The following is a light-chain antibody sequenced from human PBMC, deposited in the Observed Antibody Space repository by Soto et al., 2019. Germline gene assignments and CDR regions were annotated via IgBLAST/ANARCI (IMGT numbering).Light chain of an antibody. V-gene: IGKV1-39*01. CDR2: AAS. CDR3: QQSYSTPYT. Sequence: DIQMTQSPSSLSASVGDRVTITCRASQSISSYLNWYQQKPGKAPKLLIYAASILQSGVPSRFSGSGSGTDFTLTISSLQPEDFATYYCQQSYSTPYTFRQGTKLEIK. CDR1: QSISSY. J-gene: IGKJ2*01.